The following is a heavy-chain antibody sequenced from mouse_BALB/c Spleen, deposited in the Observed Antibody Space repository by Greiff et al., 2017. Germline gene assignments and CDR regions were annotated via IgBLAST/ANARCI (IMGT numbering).Heavy chain of an antibody. Sequence: VQLQQSGPELVKPGASVKMSCKASGYTFTSYVMHWVKQKPGQGLEWIGYINPYNDGTKYNEKFKGKATLTSDKSSSTAYMELSRLTSEDSAVYYCATQAYSRGFAYWGQGTLVTVSA. V-gene: IGHV1-14*01. D-gene: IGHD2-10*01. J-gene: IGHJ3*01. CDR2: INPYNDGT. CDR3: ATQAYSRGFAY. CDR1: GYTFTSYV.